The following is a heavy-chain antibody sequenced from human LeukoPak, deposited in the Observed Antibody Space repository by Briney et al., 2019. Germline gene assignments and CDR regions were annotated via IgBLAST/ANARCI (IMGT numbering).Heavy chain of an antibody. J-gene: IGHJ6*03. D-gene: IGHD3-10*01. V-gene: IGHV1-69*05. Sequence: SVKVSCKASGGTFSSYAISWVRQAPGQGLEWMGGIIPIFGTANYAQKFQGRVTITTDESTSTAYMELSSLRSEDTAVYYCARDRKVRGVISYYYMDVWGKGTTVTVSS. CDR1: GGTFSSYA. CDR3: ARDRKVRGVISYYYMDV. CDR2: IIPIFGTA.